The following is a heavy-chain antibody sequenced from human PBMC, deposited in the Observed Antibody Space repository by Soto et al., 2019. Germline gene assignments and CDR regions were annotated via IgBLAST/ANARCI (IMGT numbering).Heavy chain of an antibody. D-gene: IGHD3-3*01. Sequence: GGSLRLSCAASGYTFSDYYMSWIRRAPGKGLEWISYIDTSGTKIYYADSVKGRFTITRDNAKNSLYLEMNSLRDEDTAVYYCASHYDMWGGSFSTVYYGGQETLLPFYS. CDR3: ASHYDMWGGSFSTVYY. V-gene: IGHV3-11*01. J-gene: IGHJ4*02. CDR1: GYTFSDYY. CDR2: IDTSGTKI.